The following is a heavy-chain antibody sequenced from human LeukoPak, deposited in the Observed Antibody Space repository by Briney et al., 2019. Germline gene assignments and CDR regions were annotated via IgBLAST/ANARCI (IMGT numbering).Heavy chain of an antibody. J-gene: IGHJ6*03. Sequence: GESLQISCQGSGYSFTTHWIAWVRQMPGKGLEWMGIIYPRDSDTRYSPSFQGQVTISADKSTNTAYLQWSSLKASDSAIYYCAKRGGYVGYNYMDVWGKGTTVSISS. V-gene: IGHV5-51*01. CDR3: AKRGGYVGYNYMDV. D-gene: IGHD5-24*01. CDR2: IYPRDSDT. CDR1: GYSFTTHW.